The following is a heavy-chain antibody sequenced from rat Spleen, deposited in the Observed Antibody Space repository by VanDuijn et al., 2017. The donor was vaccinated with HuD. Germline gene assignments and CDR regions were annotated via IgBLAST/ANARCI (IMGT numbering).Heavy chain of an antibody. CDR2: MWTGGNT. CDR3: ARAGEFGVDRDWLAY. D-gene: IGHD4-3*01. V-gene: IGHV2-30*01. CDR1: GFSLSSHN. J-gene: IGHJ3*01. Sequence: QVQLKESGPGPVQPSQTLTLTCTVSGFSLSSHNVHWLRQPIGKGLEWMGIMWTGGNTDYNSAFKSRLSISRDTSKNQVFLKMNSLQTDDTGTYYCARAGEFGVDRDWLAYWGQGTLVTVSS.